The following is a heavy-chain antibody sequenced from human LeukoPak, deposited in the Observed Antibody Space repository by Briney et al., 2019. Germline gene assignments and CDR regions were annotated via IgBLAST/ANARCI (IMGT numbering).Heavy chain of an antibody. D-gene: IGHD6-6*01. CDR2: VNPNSGNT. CDR3: AXXXXRIAARPYYFDY. V-gene: IGHV1-8*01. J-gene: IGHJ4*02. CDR1: GYTFTSYD. Sequence: GASVKVSCKASGYTFTSYDINWVRQATGQGLEWMGWVNPNSGNTGYAQKFQGRVTMTRNTSISTAYMELSSLRSEDTAVYYCAXXXXRIAARPYYFDYWGQGTLVTVSS.